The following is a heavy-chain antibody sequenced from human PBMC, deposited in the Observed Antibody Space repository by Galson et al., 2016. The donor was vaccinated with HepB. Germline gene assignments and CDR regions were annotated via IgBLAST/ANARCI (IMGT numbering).Heavy chain of an antibody. D-gene: IGHD3-10*01. CDR1: GFTFSVYG. V-gene: IGHV3-33*01. CDR3: ATDAGTFNSGTSNFDF. J-gene: IGHJ4*02. Sequence: SLRLSCATSGFTFSVYGFHWVRQAPGKGLEWLTVIWHDGSQQRYSESVKGRFTISRDNSRKTVHLQMNNLRVEDTAVYYCATDAGTFNSGTSNFDFWGQGTLVTVSS. CDR2: IWHDGSQQ.